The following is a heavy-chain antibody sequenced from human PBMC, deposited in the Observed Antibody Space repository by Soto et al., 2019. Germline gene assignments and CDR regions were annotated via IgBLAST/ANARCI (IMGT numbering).Heavy chain of an antibody. J-gene: IGHJ4*02. CDR1: GFTFSSYG. Sequence: PGGSLRLSCAASGFTFSSYGMHWVRQAPGKGLEWVAVISYDGSNKYYADSVKGRFTISRDNSKNTLYLQMNSLRAEDTAVYYCAKDSRIYYFDYWGQGTLVTVSS. V-gene: IGHV3-30*18. CDR2: ISYDGSNK. CDR3: AKDSRIYYFDY.